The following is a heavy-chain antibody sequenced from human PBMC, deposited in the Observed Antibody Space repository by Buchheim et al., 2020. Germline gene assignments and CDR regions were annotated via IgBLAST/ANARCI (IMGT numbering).Heavy chain of an antibody. Sequence: EVQLVESGGGLVQPGGSLRLSCAASGFTFSSYSMNWVRQAPGKGLEWVSYISSSSSTIYYADSVKGRFTISRDNAKNSLYLQMNSLRAEDTAVYYCASCLVYGDQGFDYWGQGTL. CDR1: GFTFSSYS. V-gene: IGHV3-48*04. J-gene: IGHJ4*02. CDR2: ISSSSSTI. CDR3: ASCLVYGDQGFDY. D-gene: IGHD4-17*01.